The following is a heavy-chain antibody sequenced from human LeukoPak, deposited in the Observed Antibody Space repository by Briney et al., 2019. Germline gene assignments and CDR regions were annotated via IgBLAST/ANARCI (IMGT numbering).Heavy chain of an antibody. Sequence: GASVKVSCTASGYTFTSYYMHWVRQAPGQGLEWMGIINPSGGSTSYAQKFQGRVTMTRDTSTSTVYMELSSLRSEDTAVYYCARDQAPYYDFWSGYLSDAFDIWGQGTMVTVSS. J-gene: IGHJ3*02. V-gene: IGHV1-46*01. CDR1: GYTFTSYY. CDR3: ARDQAPYYDFWSGYLSDAFDI. CDR2: INPSGGST. D-gene: IGHD3-3*01.